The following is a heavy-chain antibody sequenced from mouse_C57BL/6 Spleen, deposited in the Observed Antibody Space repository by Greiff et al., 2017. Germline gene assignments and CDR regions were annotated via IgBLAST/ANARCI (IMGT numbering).Heavy chain of an antibody. CDR3: AKGPYYYGSIEAMDY. CDR2: IWRGGST. CDR1: GFSLTSYG. V-gene: IGHV2-5*01. J-gene: IGHJ4*01. D-gene: IGHD1-1*01. Sequence: VQLVESGPGLVQPSQSLSITCTVSGFSLTSYGVHWVRQSPGKGLEWLGVIWRGGSTAYNAADMPSMSITKDNAKSQVFFKMNRLQAHDTAIYYFAKGPYYYGSIEAMDYWGQGTSVTVSS.